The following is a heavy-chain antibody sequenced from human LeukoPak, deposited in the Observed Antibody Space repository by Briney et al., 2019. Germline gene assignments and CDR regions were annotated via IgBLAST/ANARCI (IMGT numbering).Heavy chain of an antibody. CDR1: GFTFSSYA. V-gene: IGHV3-23*01. CDR2: ISGSGGSP. CDR3: AKGSRGSYYGSYYDY. D-gene: IGHD1-26*01. Sequence: GGSLRLSCTASGFTFSSYAMSWVRQAPGKGLEWVSAISGSGGSPYYADSVKGRFTISRDNSKNTLYLQMNSLRADDTAVYYCAKGSRGSYYGSYYDYWGQGTLVAVSS. J-gene: IGHJ4*02.